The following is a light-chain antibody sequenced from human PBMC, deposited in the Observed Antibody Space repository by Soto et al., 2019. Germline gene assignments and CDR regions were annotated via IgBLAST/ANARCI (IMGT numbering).Light chain of an antibody. Sequence: QSALTQPASVSGSPGQSITISCTGTSSDVGAYNFVSWYQQHPGKVPKLMIFDVSSRPSGVSDCFSGSKSGNTASLTISGLQTEDEGDYYCRSYTSSSTHVFGSGTKLTVL. J-gene: IGLJ1*01. CDR3: RSYTSSSTHV. V-gene: IGLV2-14*03. CDR2: DVS. CDR1: SSDVGAYNF.